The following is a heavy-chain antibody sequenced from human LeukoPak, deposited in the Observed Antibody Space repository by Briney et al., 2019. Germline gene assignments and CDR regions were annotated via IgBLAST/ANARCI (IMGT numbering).Heavy chain of an antibody. J-gene: IGHJ4*02. D-gene: IGHD3-10*01. CDR1: GDRVSSNSAA. CDR3: ARAANVLLWFGELLSENYFDY. Sequence: QTLSLTCAISGDRVSSNSAAWNWIRQSPSRGLEWLGRTYYRSKWYNDYAVSVKSRITINPDTSKNQFSLQLNSVTPEDTAVYYCARAANVLLWFGELLSENYFDYWGQGTLVTVSS. CDR2: TYYRSKWYN. V-gene: IGHV6-1*01.